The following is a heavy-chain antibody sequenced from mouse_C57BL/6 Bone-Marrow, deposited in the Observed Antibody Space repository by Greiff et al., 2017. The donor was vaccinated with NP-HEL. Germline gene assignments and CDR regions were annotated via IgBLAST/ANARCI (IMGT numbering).Heavy chain of an antibody. J-gene: IGHJ1*03. D-gene: IGHD1-1*01. CDR3: ARQNYGSSYWYFDV. CDR1: EYEFPSHD. V-gene: IGHV5-2*01. CDR2: INSDGGST. Sequence: EVQGVESGGGLVQPGESLKLSCESNEYEFPSHDMSWVRKTPEKRLELVAAINSDGGSTYYPDTMERRFIISRDNTKKALYRQMSSLRSEDTALYYCARQNYGSSYWYFDVWGTGTTVTVSS.